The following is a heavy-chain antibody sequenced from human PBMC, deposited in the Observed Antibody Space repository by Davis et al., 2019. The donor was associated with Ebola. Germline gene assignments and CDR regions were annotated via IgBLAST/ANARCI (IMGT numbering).Heavy chain of an antibody. Sequence: AASVKVSCKASGYTFTSYGISWVRQAPGQGLEWMGWISAYNGNTNYAQKLQGRVTMTTDTSTSTAYMELRSLRSDDTAVYYCARVQVVAVAATHFGMDVWGQGTTVTVSS. J-gene: IGHJ6*02. D-gene: IGHD2-15*01. CDR2: ISAYNGNT. V-gene: IGHV1-18*01. CDR3: ARVQVVAVAATHFGMDV. CDR1: GYTFTSYG.